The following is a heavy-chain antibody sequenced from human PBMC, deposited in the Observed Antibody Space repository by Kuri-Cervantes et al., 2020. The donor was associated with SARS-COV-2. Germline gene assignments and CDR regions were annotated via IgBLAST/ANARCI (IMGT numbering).Heavy chain of an antibody. CDR2: INHSGST. V-gene: IGHV4-34*01. J-gene: IGHJ5*02. CDR1: GGSFSGYY. D-gene: IGHD3-3*01. Sequence: GSLRLSCAVYGGSFSGYYWSWIRQPPGKGLEWIGEINHSGSTNYNPSLKSRVTISVDTSKDQFSLKLSSVTAADTAVYYCASSYYDFWSGYSDWFDPWGQGTRVTVSS. CDR3: ASSYYDFWSGYSDWFDP.